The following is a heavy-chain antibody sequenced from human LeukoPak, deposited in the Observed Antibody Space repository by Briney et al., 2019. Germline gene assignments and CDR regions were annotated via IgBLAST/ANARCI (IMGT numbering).Heavy chain of an antibody. V-gene: IGHV1-18*01. J-gene: IGHJ6*02. CDR3: ARDPLYYDSYYYYYGMDV. Sequence: GGSLRLSCAASGFTFTSYGISWVRQAPGQGLEWMGWISAYNGNTNYAQKLQGRVTMTTDTSTSTAYMELRSLRSDDTAVYYCARDPLYYDSYYYYYGMDVWGQGTTVTVS. CDR1: GFTFTSYG. D-gene: IGHD3-3*01. CDR2: ISAYNGNT.